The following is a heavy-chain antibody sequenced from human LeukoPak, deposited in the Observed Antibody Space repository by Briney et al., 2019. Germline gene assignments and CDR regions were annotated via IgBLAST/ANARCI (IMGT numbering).Heavy chain of an antibody. V-gene: IGHV4-59*01. J-gene: IGHJ4*02. Sequence: SETLSLTCTVSGGSISSYYWSWIRQPPGKGLEWIGYIYYSGSTNYNPSLKSRVTISVDTSKNRFSLKLSSVTAADTAVYYCARKVLTIGSYFDHWGQGTLVTVSS. CDR3: ARKVLTIGSYFDH. CDR1: GGSISSYY. D-gene: IGHD4-11*01. CDR2: IYYSGST.